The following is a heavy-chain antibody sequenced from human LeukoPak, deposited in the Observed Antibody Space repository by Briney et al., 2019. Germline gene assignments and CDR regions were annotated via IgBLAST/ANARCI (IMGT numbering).Heavy chain of an antibody. D-gene: IGHD6-6*01. J-gene: IGHJ4*02. CDR2: IWYDGSNK. CDR1: GFTFSSYG. V-gene: IGHV3-33*01. Sequence: GGSLRLSCAASGFTFSSYGMHWVRQAPGKGLESVAVIWYDGSNKYYADSVKGRFTISRDNSKNTLYLQMNSLRAEDTAVYYCARDHTPHSSSSDAVDYWGQGTLVTVSS. CDR3: ARDHTPHSSSSDAVDY.